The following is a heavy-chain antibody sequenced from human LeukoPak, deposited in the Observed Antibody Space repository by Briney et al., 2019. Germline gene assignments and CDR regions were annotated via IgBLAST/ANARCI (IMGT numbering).Heavy chain of an antibody. V-gene: IGHV4-39*01. J-gene: IGHJ4*02. CDR2: VCDSGST. CDR1: GGSISSSSYY. Sequence: SETLSLTCTVSGGSISSSSYYWGWIRQPPGKALEWIRSVCDSGSTYYNPSLKSRVTISVDTSKNQFSLKLSSVTAADTAVYYCARRGDGTTGTKLLSFDYWGQGTLVTVSS. D-gene: IGHD1-1*01. CDR3: ARRGDGTTGTKLLSFDY.